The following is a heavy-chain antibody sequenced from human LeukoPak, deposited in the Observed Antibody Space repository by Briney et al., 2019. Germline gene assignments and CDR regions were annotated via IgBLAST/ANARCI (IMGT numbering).Heavy chain of an antibody. Sequence: GTSVKVSCKASGFTFPSSGVQWVRQARGQRLEWIGWIVVGSGNTNYAQKFQERVTITRDMSTSTAYMELSSLRSEDTVVYYCAAVGWEYSSSPLPMDVWAQGTTVTVSS. CDR2: IVVGSGNT. CDR3: AAVGWEYSSSPLPMDV. V-gene: IGHV1-58*01. J-gene: IGHJ6*02. D-gene: IGHD6-6*01. CDR1: GFTFPSSG.